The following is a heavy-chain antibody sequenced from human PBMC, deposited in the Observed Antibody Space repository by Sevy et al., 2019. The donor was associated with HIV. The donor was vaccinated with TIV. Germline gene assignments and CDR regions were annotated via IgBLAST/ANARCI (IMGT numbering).Heavy chain of an antibody. CDR3: AREYSYYYGSGSHGFHY. V-gene: IGHV1-18*01. J-gene: IGHJ4*02. D-gene: IGHD3-10*01. CDR1: GYTFTSYG. Sequence: ASVKVSCKASGYTFTSYGISWVRQAPGQGLEWMGWISAYNGNTNYAQKLQGRVTMTTDTSTSTAYMELRSLRSDDTAVYYCAREYSYYYGSGSHGFHYWGQGTLVTVSS. CDR2: ISAYNGNT.